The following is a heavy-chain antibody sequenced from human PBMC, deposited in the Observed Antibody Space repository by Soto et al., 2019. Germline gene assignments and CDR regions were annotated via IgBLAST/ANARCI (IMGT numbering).Heavy chain of an antibody. D-gene: IGHD3-22*01. J-gene: IGHJ4*02. CDR1: GFTFNTYG. V-gene: IGHV3-30*03. CDR3: ATDRHRTARLDY. CDR2: ISPDGSHK. Sequence: QVQLVESGGGVVQPGTSLRLSCAASGFTFNTYGMHWVRQAPGKGLEWVTVISPDGSHKYYADSVKGRSTFSRDNSKNLVYLELNSLRAEDTAVYFCATDRHRTARLDYWGQGTLVTVSS.